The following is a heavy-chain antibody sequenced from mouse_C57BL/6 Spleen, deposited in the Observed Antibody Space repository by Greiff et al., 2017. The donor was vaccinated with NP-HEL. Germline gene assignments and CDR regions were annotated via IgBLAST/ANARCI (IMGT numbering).Heavy chain of an antibody. D-gene: IGHD1-1*01. V-gene: IGHV1-64*01. CDR3: ARGGGSSSYWYFDV. J-gene: IGHJ1*03. CDR1: GYTFTSYW. Sequence: VQLQQPGAELVKPGASVKLSCKASGYTFTSYWMHWVKQRPGQGLEWIGMIHPNSGNTNYNEKFKSKATLTVDKSSSTAYMQLSSLTSEDSAVYYCARGGGSSSYWYFDVWGTGTTVTVSS. CDR2: IHPNSGNT.